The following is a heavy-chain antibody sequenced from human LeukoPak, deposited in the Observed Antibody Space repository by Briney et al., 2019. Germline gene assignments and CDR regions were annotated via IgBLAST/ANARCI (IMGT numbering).Heavy chain of an antibody. CDR1: GHTFTNYG. D-gene: IGHD2-15*01. V-gene: IGHV1-18*01. CDR2: ISAYNGNT. Sequence: GASVKVSCKASGHTFTNYGISWVRQAPGQGLEWMGWISAYNGNTNYARKFQGRVTMTTDTSTRTAYMELRSLRSDDTAVYYCARENRYCSGGTCYSAAADDAFDIWGQGTMVTVSS. J-gene: IGHJ3*02. CDR3: ARENRYCSGGTCYSAAADDAFDI.